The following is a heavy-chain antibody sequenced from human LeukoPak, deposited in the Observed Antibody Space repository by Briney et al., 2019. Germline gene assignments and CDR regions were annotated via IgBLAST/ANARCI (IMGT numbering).Heavy chain of an antibody. Sequence: HWASVKVSCKASGGTFSSYAISWVRQGPGQGLEGMGGIIPIFGTANYAQKFQGRVTITADKSTSTAYMELSSLRSEDTAVYYCARGDPIVVVTDYWGQGTLVTVSS. J-gene: IGHJ4*02. V-gene: IGHV1-69*06. CDR1: GGTFSSYA. CDR3: ARGDPIVVVTDY. CDR2: IIPIFGTA. D-gene: IGHD2-21*02.